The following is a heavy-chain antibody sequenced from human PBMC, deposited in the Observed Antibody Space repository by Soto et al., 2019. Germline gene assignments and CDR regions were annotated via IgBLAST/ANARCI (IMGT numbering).Heavy chain of an antibody. Sequence: QVQLMQSGADLKKPGSSVKVSYNTYGDNFQKNVFTWVRQAPGEGLEWMGGTIPALGKTHYIEKFQGRVTITVDDVTRTVYMEVRDLTSEDTAIYYCARGHFRPSAMDVWGQGTTVTVSS. CDR3: ARGHFRPSAMDV. V-gene: IGHV1-69*01. J-gene: IGHJ6*02. CDR2: TIPALGKT. D-gene: IGHD3-10*01. CDR1: GDNFQKNV.